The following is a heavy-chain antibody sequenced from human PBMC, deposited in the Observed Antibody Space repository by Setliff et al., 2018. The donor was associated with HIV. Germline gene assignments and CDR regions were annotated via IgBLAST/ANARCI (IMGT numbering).Heavy chain of an antibody. CDR2: IAYDGSNK. J-gene: IGHJ3*01. CDR3: ARDPDYYDDSGYADAFDV. V-gene: IGHV3-30*04. D-gene: IGHD3-22*01. Sequence: PGGSLRLSCTASGFTFSNYAMHWLRQAPGKGLEWVAVIAYDGSNKHHAASAKGRFTISRDNPKNSLYLQMNSLRAEDTAVYYCARDPDYYDDSGYADAFDVWGQGTMVTVSS. CDR1: GFTFSNYA.